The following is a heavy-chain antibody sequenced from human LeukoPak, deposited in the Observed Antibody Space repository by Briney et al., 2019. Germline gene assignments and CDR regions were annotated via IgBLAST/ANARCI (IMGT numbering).Heavy chain of an antibody. V-gene: IGHV3-53*01. CDR3: AREGMSYVFDY. J-gene: IGHJ4*02. CDR2: IYSGGST. Sequence: PGGSLRLSCAASGFTVSSNYMSWVRQAPGKGLEWVSAIYSGGSTYYADSVKGRFTISRDNSKNTLYLQLNSLRAEDTAVYYCAREGMSYVFDYWGQGTLVTVSS. CDR1: GFTVSSNY. D-gene: IGHD3-16*01.